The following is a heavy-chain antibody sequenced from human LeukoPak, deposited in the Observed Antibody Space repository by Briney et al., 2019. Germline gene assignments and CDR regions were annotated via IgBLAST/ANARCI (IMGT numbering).Heavy chain of an antibody. V-gene: IGHV3-30*02. CDR1: GFTFSTFA. Sequence: PGGSLRLSCAVSGFTFSTFAMHWVRQAPGKGLEWVAYIRNDGSKKYYADSVMGRFTISRDNSKNTLYLQMNSLRAEDTAVYYCVEKDGTYPNDAFDIWGQGTMVTVSS. CDR2: IRNDGSKK. J-gene: IGHJ3*02. CDR3: VEKDGTYPNDAFDI. D-gene: IGHD1-1*01.